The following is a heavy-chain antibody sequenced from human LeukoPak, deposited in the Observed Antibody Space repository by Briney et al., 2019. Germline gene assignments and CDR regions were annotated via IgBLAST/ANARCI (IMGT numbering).Heavy chain of an antibody. J-gene: IGHJ5*02. D-gene: IGHD2-15*01. V-gene: IGHV4-59*08. CDR2: ISYSGST. CDR1: GGSISSYY. Sequence: SETLSLTCTVSGGSISSYYWSWIRQPPGKGLEWIGYISYSGSTNYNPSLKSRVTMSVDTSKNQFSLKLSSVTAADTAVYYCAGCRGGGWQNYFDTWGQGTLVTVSS. CDR3: AGCRGGGWQNYFDT.